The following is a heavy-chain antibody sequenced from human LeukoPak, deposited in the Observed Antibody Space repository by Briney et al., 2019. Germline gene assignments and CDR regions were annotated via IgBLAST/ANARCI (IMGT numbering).Heavy chain of an antibody. Sequence: SQTLSLTCAVSGGSISSGGYSWSWIRQPPGKGLEWIGYIYHSGSTYYNPSLKSRVTISVDRSKNQLSLKLSSVTAADTAVYYCARAGRTIAVAGTFRGWFDPWGQGTLVTVSS. CDR3: ARAGRTIAVAGTFRGWFDP. D-gene: IGHD6-19*01. J-gene: IGHJ5*02. CDR2: IYHSGST. CDR1: GGSISSGGYS. V-gene: IGHV4-30-2*01.